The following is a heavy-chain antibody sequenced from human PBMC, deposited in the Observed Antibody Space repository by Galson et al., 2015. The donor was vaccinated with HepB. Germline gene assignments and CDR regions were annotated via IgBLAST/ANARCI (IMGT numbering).Heavy chain of an antibody. CDR2: ISSNGGST. V-gene: IGHV3-64D*06. Sequence: SLRLSCAASGFTFSSYAMHWVRQAPGKGLEYVSAISSNGGSTYYADSVKGRFTISRDNSKNTLYLQMSSLRAEDTAVYYCVKGPKHLGGYGINYYYYYGMDVWGQGTTVTVSS. CDR3: VKGPKHLGGYGINYYYYYGMDV. D-gene: IGHD5-12*01. J-gene: IGHJ6*02. CDR1: GFTFSSYA.